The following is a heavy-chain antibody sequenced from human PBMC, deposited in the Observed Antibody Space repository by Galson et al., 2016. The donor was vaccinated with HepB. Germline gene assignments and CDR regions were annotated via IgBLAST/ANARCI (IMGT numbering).Heavy chain of an antibody. D-gene: IGHD6-19*01. V-gene: IGHV3-7*03. CDR1: GFTFSSYA. J-gene: IGHJ1*01. CDR3: ARYGDEAGWNFHQ. CDR2: IKEDGSKA. Sequence: SLRLSCAASGFTFSSYAMSWVRQAPGKGLEWVASIKEDGSKAFYADSVKGQFTISRDNVENSLSLQMNSLRAEDTAVFYCARYGDEAGWNFHQWGQGTLVTVSS.